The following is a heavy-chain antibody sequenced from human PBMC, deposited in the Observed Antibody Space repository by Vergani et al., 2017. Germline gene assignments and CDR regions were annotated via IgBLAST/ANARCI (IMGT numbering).Heavy chain of an antibody. CDR3: ARAYYFWRGYILDAVDI. CDR1: GYTFTSSG. D-gene: IGHD3-3*01. CDR2: ISAYTGNT. Sequence: QVQLVQSGAEVKKPGASVKVSCKASGYTFTSSGISWVRQPPGQGLEWMGWISAYTGNTNYAQTLQGRVTMTTDTSTSTAYMELRSLRSDDTAVYYCARAYYFWRGYILDAVDIWGQGTMVTVSS. J-gene: IGHJ3*02. V-gene: IGHV1-18*01.